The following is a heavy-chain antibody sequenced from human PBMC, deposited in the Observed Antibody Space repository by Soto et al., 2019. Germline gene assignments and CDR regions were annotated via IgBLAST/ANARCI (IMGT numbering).Heavy chain of an antibody. Sequence: EVQLVESGGGLVQPGGSLRLSCAASGFLFNTYWMFWVRQAPRKGLLWVSRIKSDGSSTNYADSVKGRFTISRHNAKNTLYLQMTSLRAEDTAVYYCAIGGGDYNYLDYWGQGILVTVSS. D-gene: IGHD3-9*01. J-gene: IGHJ4*02. CDR1: GFLFNTYW. V-gene: IGHV3-74*01. CDR3: AIGGGDYNYLDY. CDR2: IKSDGSST.